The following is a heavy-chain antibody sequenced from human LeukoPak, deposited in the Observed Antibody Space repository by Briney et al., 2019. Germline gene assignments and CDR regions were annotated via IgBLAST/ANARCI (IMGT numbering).Heavy chain of an antibody. CDR3: ARGGAHTIVVAAAVIPPFGY. Sequence: GASVKVSCKASGYTFTGYYIHWVRQAPGQGLEWMGWINPNSGGTNYAQKFQGRVTMTRDTSISTAYMELSRLRSDDTAAYYCARGGAHTIVVAAAVIPPFGYWGQGTLVTVSS. J-gene: IGHJ4*02. V-gene: IGHV1-2*02. CDR2: INPNSGGT. CDR1: GYTFTGYY. D-gene: IGHD2-2*02.